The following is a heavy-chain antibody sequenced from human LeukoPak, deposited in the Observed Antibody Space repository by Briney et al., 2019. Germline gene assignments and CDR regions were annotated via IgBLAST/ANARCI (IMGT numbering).Heavy chain of an antibody. Sequence: GGSLRLSCAASGFTFSSYAMSWVRQAPGKGLVWVSRINTDGSSTSYADSVKGRFTISRDNAKNTLYLQMNSLRAEDTAAYYCATSPSRDYWGQGTLVTVSS. CDR3: ATSPSRDY. CDR2: INTDGSST. V-gene: IGHV3-74*01. CDR1: GFTFSSYA. J-gene: IGHJ4*02.